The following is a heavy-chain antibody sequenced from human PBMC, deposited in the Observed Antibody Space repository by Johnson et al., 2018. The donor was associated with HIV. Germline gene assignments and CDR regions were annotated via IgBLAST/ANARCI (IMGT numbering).Heavy chain of an antibody. CDR1: GFTFSSYG. J-gene: IGHJ3*02. Sequence: QVQLVESGGGVVQPGRSLRLSCAASGFTFSSYGMHWVRQAPGKGLEWVAVISYDGSNKYYADSVKGRFTISRDNSRNTLYLQMNSLRVEDTAVYYCARLSGQQLVPRGGPFDIWGQGTMVTVSS. CDR3: ARLSGQQLVPRGGPFDI. CDR2: ISYDGSNK. V-gene: IGHV3-30*03. D-gene: IGHD6-13*01.